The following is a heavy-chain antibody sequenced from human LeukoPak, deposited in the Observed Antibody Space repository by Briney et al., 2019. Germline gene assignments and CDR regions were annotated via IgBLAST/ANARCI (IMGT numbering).Heavy chain of an antibody. D-gene: IGHD6-19*01. V-gene: IGHV1-69-2*01. CDR2: VDPEDGET. CDR3: ATLAVAGGQYYFDY. Sequence: ATVKISCKVSGYTFTDYYMHWVQQAPGEGLEWMGLVDPEDGETIYAEKFQGRVTITADTSTDTAYMELSSLRSEDTAVYYCATLAVAGGQYYFDYWGQGTLVTVSS. J-gene: IGHJ4*02. CDR1: GYTFTDYY.